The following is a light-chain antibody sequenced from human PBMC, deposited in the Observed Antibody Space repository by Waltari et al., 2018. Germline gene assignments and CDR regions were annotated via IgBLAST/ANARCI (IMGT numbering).Light chain of an antibody. J-gene: IGLJ2*01. CDR1: SPNIGTNF. CDR2: EDN. CDR3: GTWDNSLDAKL. V-gene: IGLV1-51*02. Sequence: QSVLTQPPLVSAAPGQKVTISCSGRSPNIGTNFLSWYQQPPGTAPKLLIYEDNKRPSTMPDRFSGSKSGTSATLGITGLQTGDEADYYCGTWDNSLDAKLFGGGTRLTVL.